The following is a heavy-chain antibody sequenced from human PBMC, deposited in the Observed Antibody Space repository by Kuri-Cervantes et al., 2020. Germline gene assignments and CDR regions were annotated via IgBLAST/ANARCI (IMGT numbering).Heavy chain of an antibody. D-gene: IGHD1-26*01. CDR3: AKAKGADAFDI. J-gene: IGHJ3*02. CDR1: GGSISSPN. V-gene: IGHV3-23*01. Sequence: ETLSLTCAVSGGSISSPNWWSWIRQPPGEGLEWVSVITATGDSTYDAVSVKGRFTTSRDDSKNTLYLQMNSLRAEDTAVYYCAKAKGADAFDIWGQGTMVTVSS. CDR2: ITATGDST.